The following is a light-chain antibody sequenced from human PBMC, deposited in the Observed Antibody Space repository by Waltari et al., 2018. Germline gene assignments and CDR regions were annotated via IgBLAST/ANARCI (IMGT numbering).Light chain of an antibody. V-gene: IGKV3-11*01. Sequence: EIVLAQSPATLSLSPGERATLSCRASQSVSSYLAWYQQKPGQAPRLLIYDASNRATGIPARFSGSGSGTDFTLTISRLEPEDFAAYYCQQRRNWPLTFGGGTKVEIK. CDR1: QSVSSY. J-gene: IGKJ4*01. CDR3: QQRRNWPLT. CDR2: DAS.